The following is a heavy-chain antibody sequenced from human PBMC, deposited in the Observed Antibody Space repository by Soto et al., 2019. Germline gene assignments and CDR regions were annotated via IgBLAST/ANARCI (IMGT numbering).Heavy chain of an antibody. Sequence: GGSLRLSCAASGFTFSSYAMSWVRQAPGKGLEWVSAISGSGGSTYYADSVKGRFTISRDNSKNTLYLQMNSLRAEDTAVYYCAKVKTADVLRFLEWLPYYFDYWGQGTLVTVSS. V-gene: IGHV3-23*01. CDR2: ISGSGGST. CDR3: AKVKTADVLRFLEWLPYYFDY. CDR1: GFTFSSYA. D-gene: IGHD3-3*01. J-gene: IGHJ4*02.